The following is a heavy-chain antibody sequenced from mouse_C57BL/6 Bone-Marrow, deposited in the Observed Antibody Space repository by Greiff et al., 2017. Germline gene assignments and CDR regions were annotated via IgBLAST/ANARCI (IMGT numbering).Heavy chain of an antibody. CDR1: GFTFSSYG. Sequence: EVKLVESGGDLVKPGGSLKLSCAASGFTFSSYGMSWVRQTPDKRLEWVATISSGGSYTYYPDSVKGRFTISRDNAKNTLYLQMSSLKSEDTAMHYCARHRDYGSSSWFAYWGQGTLVTVSA. J-gene: IGHJ3*01. D-gene: IGHD1-1*01. CDR3: ARHRDYGSSSWFAY. CDR2: ISSGGSYT. V-gene: IGHV5-6*01.